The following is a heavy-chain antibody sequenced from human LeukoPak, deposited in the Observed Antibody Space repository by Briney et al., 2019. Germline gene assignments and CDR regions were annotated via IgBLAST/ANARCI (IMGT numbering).Heavy chain of an antibody. Sequence: SETLSLTCTVSGGSISSYYWSWIRQPPGKGLEWIGYIYYSGSTNYNPSLKSRVTISVDTSKNQFSLKLSSVTAADTAVYYCARGGVILTGYSYFDYWGQGTLVTVSS. J-gene: IGHJ4*02. CDR2: IYYSGST. V-gene: IGHV4-59*01. D-gene: IGHD3-9*01. CDR1: GGSISSYY. CDR3: ARGGVILTGYSYFDY.